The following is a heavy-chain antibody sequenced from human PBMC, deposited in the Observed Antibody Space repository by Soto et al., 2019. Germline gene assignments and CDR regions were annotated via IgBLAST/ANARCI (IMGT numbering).Heavy chain of an antibody. Sequence: EVELVESGGDLVQPGRSLRLSCAASGFTFDDYARFWVRQAPGKGLAWVSGISHNSGKIDYADSVKGRFIISRDNDKKSLYLQMNSLRPEDTAFYYCARGEATSDDFLYIGWWGQGSLVPVSA. CDR2: ISHNSGKI. V-gene: IGHV3-9*01. J-gene: IGHJ4*02. D-gene: IGHD3-16*01. CDR1: GFTFDDYA. CDR3: ARGEATSDDFLYIGW.